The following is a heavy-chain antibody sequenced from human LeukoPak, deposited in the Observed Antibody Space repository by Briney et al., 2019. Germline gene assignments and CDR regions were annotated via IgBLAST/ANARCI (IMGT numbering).Heavy chain of an antibody. V-gene: IGHV3-33*06. D-gene: IGHD6-13*01. CDR1: GFTFSNHG. CDR2: IWYDGSNK. J-gene: IGHJ4*02. Sequence: GGSLRLSCAASGFTFSNHGMHWVRQAPGKGPEWVALIWYDGSNKYYGDSVKGRFIISRDNSKNTVYLQMNSLRAEDTGVYYCAKGGIAAAGFDYWGQGTLVTVSS. CDR3: AKGGIAAAGFDY.